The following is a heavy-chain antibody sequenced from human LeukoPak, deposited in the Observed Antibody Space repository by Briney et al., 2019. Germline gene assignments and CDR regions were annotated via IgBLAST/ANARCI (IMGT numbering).Heavy chain of an antibody. J-gene: IGHJ4*02. Sequence: GGSLRLSCAASGFTFSSYEMNWVRQAPGKGLEWVSYISSSGSTIYYANSVKGRFTISRDNAKNSLYLQMNSLRAEDTAVYYCARVGGYYDSSGYYAFDYWGQGTLVTVSS. D-gene: IGHD3-22*01. CDR2: ISSSGSTI. CDR3: ARVGGYYDSSGYYAFDY. CDR1: GFTFSSYE. V-gene: IGHV3-48*03.